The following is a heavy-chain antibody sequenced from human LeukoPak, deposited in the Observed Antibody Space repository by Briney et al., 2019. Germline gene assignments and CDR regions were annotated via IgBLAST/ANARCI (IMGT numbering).Heavy chain of an antibody. CDR1: DDSISGYY. CDR2: FHNSGTS. D-gene: IGHD3-16*01. V-gene: IGHV4-59*01. J-gene: IGHJ4*02. CDR3: TRGAGWLIDY. Sequence: RSSETLSLTCTVSDDSISGYYRGWIRQPPGKGLEWIGYFHNSGTSTYNPSLKSRVTISADTSKNQFSLKLNSLTTADTAVYYCTRGAGWLIDYWGQGILVTVSS.